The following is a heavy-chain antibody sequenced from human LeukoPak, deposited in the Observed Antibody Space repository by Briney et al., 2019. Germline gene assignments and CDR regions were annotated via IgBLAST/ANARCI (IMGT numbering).Heavy chain of an antibody. CDR1: GASISTSY. Sequence: SETLSLTCTVSGASISTSYWYWIRQPPGKGLEWIGYIHYSEDINYNPSLKSRVTISAYTSKNQLSLKLSSVTAADTAVYYCARVGCSGGSCYPDYWGQGTLVTVSS. D-gene: IGHD2-15*01. CDR3: ARVGCSGGSCYPDY. J-gene: IGHJ4*02. CDR2: IHYSEDI. V-gene: IGHV4-59*01.